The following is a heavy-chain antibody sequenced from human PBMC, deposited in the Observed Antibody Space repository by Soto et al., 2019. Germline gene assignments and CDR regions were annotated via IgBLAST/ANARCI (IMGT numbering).Heavy chain of an antibody. Sequence: QVQLVQSGAEVKKPGASVKVSCKASGYTFTSYGISWVRQAPGQGLEWMGWISAYNGNTNYAQKRQGRVNMTTTTATSTAYMEQRSLRSDDTAVYYCATPNYYDSSGYYMDDAFDIWGQGTMVTVSS. CDR2: ISAYNGNT. CDR1: GYTFTSYG. D-gene: IGHD3-22*01. V-gene: IGHV1-18*01. CDR3: ATPNYYDSSGYYMDDAFDI. J-gene: IGHJ3*02.